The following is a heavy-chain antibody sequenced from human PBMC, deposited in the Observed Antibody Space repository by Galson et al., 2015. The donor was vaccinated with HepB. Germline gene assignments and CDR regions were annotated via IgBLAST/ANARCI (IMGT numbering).Heavy chain of an antibody. D-gene: IGHD3-22*01. Sequence: SLRLSCAASGFTFNSYGMNWVRQAPGKGLEWVAFIRYDGSIKYYADSVKGRFTISRDNSKNTVYLQINSLRAEDTAVYYCAKGDSSAYRYFDYWGQGTLVTVSS. CDR1: GFTFNSYG. CDR3: AKGDSSAYRYFDY. J-gene: IGHJ4*02. CDR2: IRYDGSIK. V-gene: IGHV3-30*02.